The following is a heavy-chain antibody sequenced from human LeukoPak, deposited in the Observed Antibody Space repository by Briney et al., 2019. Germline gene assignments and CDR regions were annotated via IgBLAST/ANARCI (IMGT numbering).Heavy chain of an antibody. J-gene: IGHJ4*02. V-gene: IGHV3-66*01. CDR2: IYSSSTT. CDR3: ARVNSNDYFDY. Sequence: GGSLRLSCAASGFTVSNNYMNWVRQAPGKGLEWVSVIYSSSTTDYADSVKGRFTISRDNSKNTLYLQMNSLRAEDTAVYYCARVNSNDYFDYWGQGTLVTVSS. D-gene: IGHD4-23*01. CDR1: GFTVSNNY.